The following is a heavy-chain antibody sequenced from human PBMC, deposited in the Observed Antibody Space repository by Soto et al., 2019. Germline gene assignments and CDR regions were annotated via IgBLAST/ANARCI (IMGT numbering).Heavy chain of an antibody. J-gene: IGHJ6*02. CDR1: GGTFSSYA. V-gene: IGHV1-69*13. CDR2: IIPIFGTA. D-gene: IGHD3-3*01. CDR3: ARDLRTIFGVVYYYYGMDV. Sequence: SVKFSCKASGGTFSSYAISWVRQAPGQGLEWMGGIIPIFGTANYAQKFQGRVTITADEPTSTAYMELSSLRSEDTAVYYCARDLRTIFGVVYYYYGMDVWGQGTTVTVSS.